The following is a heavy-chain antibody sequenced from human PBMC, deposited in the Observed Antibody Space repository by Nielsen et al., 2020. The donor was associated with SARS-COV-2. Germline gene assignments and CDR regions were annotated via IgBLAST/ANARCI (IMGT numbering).Heavy chain of an antibody. CDR2: ITRSGNT. J-gene: IGHJ6*03. CDR3: AGVNNGGGIVPASYSFFMDV. CDR1: GVSFSGYH. V-gene: IGHV4-34*01. Sequence: SETLSLTCSLNGVSFSGYHWGWIRQSPGKGLEWIGDITRSGNTNYNPALKSRVTMSVATSKDEFSLKLTSVTAADTAIYFCAGVNNGGGIVPASYSFFMDVWGKGTSVAVSS. D-gene: IGHD2-2*01.